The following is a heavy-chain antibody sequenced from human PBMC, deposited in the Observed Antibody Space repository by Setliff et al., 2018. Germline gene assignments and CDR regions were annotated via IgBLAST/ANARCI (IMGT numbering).Heavy chain of an antibody. Sequence: SETLSLTCTVSGGSVNSGYDNWNWLRQPAGKGLEWIGHINRRGSTNFSPSLKSRFTISLDTAKNQFSLNLTSVTAADTAVYYCATRKSSGRLYYMDVWGKGTTVTVSS. CDR2: INRRGST. V-gene: IGHV4-61*09. CDR1: GGSVNSGYDN. D-gene: IGHD1-26*01. J-gene: IGHJ6*03. CDR3: ATRKSSGRLYYMDV.